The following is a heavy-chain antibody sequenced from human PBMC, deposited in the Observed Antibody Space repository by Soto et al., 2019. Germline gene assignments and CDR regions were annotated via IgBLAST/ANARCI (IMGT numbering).Heavy chain of an antibody. CDR1: GYTFTSYG. CDR2: ISAYNGNT. D-gene: IGHD6-13*01. CDR3: ARVGITLVAAAGTMAFVDR. J-gene: IGHJ5*02. Sequence: ASVKVSCKASGYTFTSYGISWVRQAPGQGLEWMGWISAYNGNTNYAQKLQGRVTMTTDTSTSTAYMELRSLRSDDTAVYYCARVGITLVAAAGTMAFVDRWGQGTLVTVSS. V-gene: IGHV1-18*04.